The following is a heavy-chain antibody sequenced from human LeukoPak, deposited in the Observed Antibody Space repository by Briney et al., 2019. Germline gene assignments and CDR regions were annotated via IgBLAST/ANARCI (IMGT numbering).Heavy chain of an antibody. CDR1: GFTFTTYS. J-gene: IGHJ4*02. CDR2: IKQDGSEK. CDR3: YGGSYLFDF. Sequence: PGGSLRLSCAASGFTFTTYSMNCVRQAPGKGLEWVANIKQDGSEKNYLDSVKGRFTISRDNAKNSLYLQMNSLRAEDTAVYYCYGGSYLFDFWGRGTLVTVSS. V-gene: IGHV3-7*01. D-gene: IGHD3-16*01.